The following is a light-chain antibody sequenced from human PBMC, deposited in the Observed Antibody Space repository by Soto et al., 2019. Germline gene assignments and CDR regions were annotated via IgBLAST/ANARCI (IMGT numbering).Light chain of an antibody. CDR1: QFINIY. V-gene: IGKV1-39*01. CDR2: AAS. CDR3: QQSYTTPRT. J-gene: IGKJ1*01. Sequence: DIQMTQSPSSLPASIGDRVTITCRASQFINIYLNWYQQKPGKAPNLLIYAASSLQSGVPSRFSGSGSGTDFTLTISSLQSEDFATYYCQQSYTTPRTFGQGTKVEIK.